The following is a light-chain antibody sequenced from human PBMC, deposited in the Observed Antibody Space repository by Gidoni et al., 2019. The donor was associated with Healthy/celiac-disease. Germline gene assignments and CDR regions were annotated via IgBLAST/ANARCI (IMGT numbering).Light chain of an antibody. V-gene: IGKV3-15*01. CDR2: GAS. CDR3: QQYYNWPYT. Sequence: ELVMTQSPATLSVSPGERATLSCRASQSVSSNLAWYQQKPGQAPRLLIYGASTRATGIPARFSGSGSGTEFTLTISSLQSGDFAVYYCQQYYNWPYTFGQGTKLEIK. CDR1: QSVSSN. J-gene: IGKJ2*01.